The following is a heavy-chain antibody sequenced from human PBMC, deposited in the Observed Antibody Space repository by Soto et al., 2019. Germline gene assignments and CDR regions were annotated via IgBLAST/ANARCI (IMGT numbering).Heavy chain of an antibody. J-gene: IGHJ4*02. Sequence: PGGSLRLSCAASGFTVSSNYMSWVRQAPGKGLEWVSVIYSGGSTYYADSVKGRFTISRDNSKNTLYLQMNSLRAEDTAVYYCARDPGTTGIPLDYWGQGTLVTVSS. CDR2: IYSGGST. V-gene: IGHV3-66*01. D-gene: IGHD1-7*01. CDR3: ARDPGTTGIPLDY. CDR1: GFTVSSNY.